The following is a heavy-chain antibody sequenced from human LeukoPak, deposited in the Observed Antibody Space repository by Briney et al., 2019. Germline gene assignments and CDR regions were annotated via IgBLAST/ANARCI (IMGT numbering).Heavy chain of an antibody. Sequence: SETLSLTCIVSGGSVSSGSYYWSWIRQPPGKGLEWIGYIYNSVRTNYNPSLKSRVTISVDTSKNQFSLKLSSVTAADTAVYFCVRDLVATIDHYYYGMDVWGQGTTVTVSS. CDR3: VRDLVATIDHYYYGMDV. J-gene: IGHJ6*02. D-gene: IGHD5-12*01. V-gene: IGHV4-61*01. CDR2: IYNSVRT. CDR1: GGSVSSGSYY.